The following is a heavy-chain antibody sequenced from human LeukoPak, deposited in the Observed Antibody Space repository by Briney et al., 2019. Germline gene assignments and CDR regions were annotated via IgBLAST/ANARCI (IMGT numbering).Heavy chain of an antibody. V-gene: IGHV1-2*02. Sequence: VASVKLSCKASGYTFTGYYMHWVRQAPGQGFEWMGWINPNGGDTNHAQTFQGRVTMTRDTSISTAHMELSRLRSDDTAVYYCARATPLYCSSTTCLFDYWGQGTLVTVSS. CDR2: INPNGGDT. J-gene: IGHJ4*02. CDR3: ARATPLYCSSTTCLFDY. D-gene: IGHD2-2*01. CDR1: GYTFTGYY.